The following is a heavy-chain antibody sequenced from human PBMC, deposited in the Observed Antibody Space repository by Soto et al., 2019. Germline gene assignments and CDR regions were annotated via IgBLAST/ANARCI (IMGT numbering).Heavy chain of an antibody. Sequence: SETLSLTCAVSGGSISSGGYSWSWIRQPPGKGLEWIGYIYHSGSTYYNPSLKSRVTISVDRSKNQFSLKLSSVTAADTAVYYCARTTVSNQFDYWGQGTLVTAPQ. V-gene: IGHV4-30-2*01. D-gene: IGHD4-17*01. J-gene: IGHJ4*02. CDR2: IYHSGST. CDR1: GGSISSGGYS. CDR3: ARTTVSNQFDY.